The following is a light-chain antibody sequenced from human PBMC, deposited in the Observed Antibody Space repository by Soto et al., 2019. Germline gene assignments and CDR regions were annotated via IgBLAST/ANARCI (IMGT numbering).Light chain of an antibody. CDR2: GVN. V-gene: IGLV2-11*01. J-gene: IGLJ1*01. CDR1: SSDVGGYDF. Sequence: QSVLTQPRSVSGSPGQSVTISCTGTSSDVGGYDFVSWYQQKAGKAPKIIIYGVNRRPSGVPNRFSGSKSANRAFLTISGVQADDEADYYCCSYAGGPEVFGSGTKLTVL. CDR3: CSYAGGPEV.